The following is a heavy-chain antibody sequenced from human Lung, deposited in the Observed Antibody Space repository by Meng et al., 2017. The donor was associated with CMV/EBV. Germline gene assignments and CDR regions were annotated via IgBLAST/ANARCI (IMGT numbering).Heavy chain of an antibody. D-gene: IGHD5-24*01. CDR3: AREAGRDGYATPKFDY. V-gene: IGHV4-31*03. CDR1: GGFIGSGGYY. CDR2: IYYTGST. J-gene: IGHJ4*02. Sequence: GQPQEARPGLVEPSQTLSLTCTVSGGFIGSGGYYWSWIRQHPGKGLEWIGYIYYTGSTFYNPSLKSRVTISVDTSKNQFSLKLIPATAADTAVYYCAREAGRDGYATPKFDYWGQGTLVTVSS.